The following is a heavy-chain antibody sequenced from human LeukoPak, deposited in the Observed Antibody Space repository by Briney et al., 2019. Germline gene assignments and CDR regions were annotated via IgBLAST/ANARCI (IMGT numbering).Heavy chain of an antibody. J-gene: IGHJ4*02. CDR2: INPKNGDT. V-gene: IGHV1-2*02. Sequence: ASVKVSCKASGYTFTGYYMHWVRQAPGRGLEWMGWINPKNGDTNYAQNFQGRVTMTRDMSITTAYMELSRLRSDDTAVYYCAPTYGHGWYYFDYWGQGTLVTVSS. CDR3: APTYGHGWYYFDY. D-gene: IGHD2-15*01. CDR1: GYTFTGYY.